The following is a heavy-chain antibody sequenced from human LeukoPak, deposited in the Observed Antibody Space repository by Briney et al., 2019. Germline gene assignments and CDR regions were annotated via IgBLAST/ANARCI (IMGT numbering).Heavy chain of an antibody. J-gene: IGHJ4*02. Sequence: SETLSLTCTVSGGSISSGDYYWRWIRQHPGTGLEWIGYIYYSGSTYYNPSLKSRVTISVDTSKNQFSLKLSSVTAADMAVYYCARADRIATAYRSGGRCHSGWYFDYWGQGTLVTVPT. CDR3: ARADRIATAYRSGGRCHSGWYFDY. CDR2: IYYSGST. V-gene: IGHV4-30-4*08. CDR1: GGSISSGDYY. D-gene: IGHD2-15*01.